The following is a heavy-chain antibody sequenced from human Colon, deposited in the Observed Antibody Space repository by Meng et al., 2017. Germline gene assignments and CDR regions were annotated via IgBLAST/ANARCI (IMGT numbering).Heavy chain of an antibody. CDR1: GITFSTYS. Sequence: GESLKISCAASGITFSTYSMHWVRQAPGKGLEGVASISSSSTYIYYEDSVKGRFIISRDNAKKSLYLQLSSLRAEDTAVYYCARDSSAGRDYYYGMDVWGQGTTVTVSS. CDR2: ISSSSTYI. CDR3: ARDSSAGRDYYYGMDV. J-gene: IGHJ6*02. D-gene: IGHD6-6*01. V-gene: IGHV3-21*03.